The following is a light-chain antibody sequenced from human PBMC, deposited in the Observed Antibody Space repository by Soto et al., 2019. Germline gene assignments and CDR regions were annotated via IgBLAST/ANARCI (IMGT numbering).Light chain of an antibody. CDR1: SSDVGAYDF. CDR3: SSHTTSNTRV. V-gene: IGLV2-14*03. Sequence: QSALTQPASVSGSPGQSIAISCTGTSSDVGAYDFVSWYQQHPDKAPKLLIYEVSNRPSGVSDRFSGSKSVNTATLTISGLQAEDEADYYCSSHTTSNTRVFGNGTKLTVL. CDR2: EVS. J-gene: IGLJ1*01.